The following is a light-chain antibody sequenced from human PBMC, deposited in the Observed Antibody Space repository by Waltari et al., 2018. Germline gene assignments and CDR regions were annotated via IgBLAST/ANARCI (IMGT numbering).Light chain of an antibody. CDR1: SSDVGSYNL. CDR2: EVT. Sequence: QSALTQPASVSGSPGQSIPISCTGTSSDVGSYNLVSWYQQHSGKAPKVMIYEVTKRPSGVSNRFSGSKSGNTASLTISGLQAEDEADYYCCSYAGSSTLVFGGGTKLTVL. V-gene: IGLV2-23*02. J-gene: IGLJ3*02. CDR3: CSYAGSSTLV.